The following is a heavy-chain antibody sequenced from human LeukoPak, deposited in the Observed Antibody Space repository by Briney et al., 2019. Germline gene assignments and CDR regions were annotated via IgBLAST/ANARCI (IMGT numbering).Heavy chain of an antibody. V-gene: IGHV4-30-4*08. D-gene: IGHD4-23*01. CDR3: AREAQPTTVASRGTWFDP. Sequence: PSETLSLTCTVSGGSISSGDYYWSWIRQPPGKGLEWIGYIYYSGSTYYNPSLKSRVTISVDTSKNQFSLKLSSVTAADTAVYYCAREAQPTTVASRGTWFDPWGQGTLVTVSS. CDR1: GGSISSGDYY. CDR2: IYYSGST. J-gene: IGHJ5*02.